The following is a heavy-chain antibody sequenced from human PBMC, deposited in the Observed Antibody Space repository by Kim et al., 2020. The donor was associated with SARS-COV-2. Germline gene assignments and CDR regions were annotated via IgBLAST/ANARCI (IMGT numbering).Heavy chain of an antibody. D-gene: IGHD3-22*01. CDR2: ISGSGGST. V-gene: IGHV3-23*01. CDR1: GFTFSSYA. CDR3: AKSSIAPYYYDSGDY. J-gene: IGHJ4*02. Sequence: GGSLRLSCAASGFTFSSYAMSWVRQAPGKGLEWVSAISGSGGSTYYADSVKGRFTISRDNSKNTLYLQMNSLRAEDTAVYYCAKSSIAPYYYDSGDYWGQGTLVTVSS.